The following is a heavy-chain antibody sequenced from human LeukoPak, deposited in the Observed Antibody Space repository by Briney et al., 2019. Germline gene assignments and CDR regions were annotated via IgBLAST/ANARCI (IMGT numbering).Heavy chain of an antibody. D-gene: IGHD2-2*01. CDR2: IYNSGST. V-gene: IGHV4-30-4*08. CDR3: ASTDCSSARCYGANWFDP. J-gene: IGHJ5*02. CDR1: GGFISSGDYY. Sequence: SETLSLTCSVSGGFISSGDYYWSWIRQPPGTGLEWIGYIYNSGSTFHYNPSLKSRVTISEETSKNQFSLWLSSVTAADTAVYYCASTDCSSARCYGANWFDPWGQGTLVPVSS.